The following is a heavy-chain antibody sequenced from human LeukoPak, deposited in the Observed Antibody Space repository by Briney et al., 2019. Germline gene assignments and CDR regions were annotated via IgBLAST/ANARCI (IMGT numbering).Heavy chain of an antibody. CDR2: ISSSSSYI. CDR3: ARVAVTIYYYYYMDV. V-gene: IGHV3-21*01. CDR1: GFSFSFYS. Sequence: PGGSLRLSCAASGFSFSFYSMNWVRQAPGKGLEWVSSISSSSSYIYYADSVKGRFTISRDNAKNSLYLQMNSLRAEDTAVYYCARVAVTIYYYYYMDVWGKGTTVTVSS. D-gene: IGHD4-17*01. J-gene: IGHJ6*03.